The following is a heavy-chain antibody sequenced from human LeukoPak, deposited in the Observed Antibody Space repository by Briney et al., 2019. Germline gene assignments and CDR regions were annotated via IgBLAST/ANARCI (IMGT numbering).Heavy chain of an antibody. Sequence: GESLKISCQGSGYTFPIYWIGWVRQTPGKGLECMGIIYPSDSHTIYSPSFQGQVTVSADKSISTAYLQWSSLKASDTAIYYCVRHYRPPQDSRAAKPTGYYYYYMDVWGTGTTVIVSS. CDR3: VRHYRPPQDSRAAKPTGYYYYYMDV. CDR1: GYTFPIYW. J-gene: IGHJ6*03. CDR2: IYPSDSHT. V-gene: IGHV5-51*01. D-gene: IGHD3-16*02.